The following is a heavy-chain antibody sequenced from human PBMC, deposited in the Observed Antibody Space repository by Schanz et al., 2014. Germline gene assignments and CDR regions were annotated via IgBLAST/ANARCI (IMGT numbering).Heavy chain of an antibody. CDR3: AGDWASGRYYSDY. Sequence: QVQLVESGGGVVQPGRSLRLSCAASGFTFSNFAIHWVRQAPGKGLEWVAVISYDGSHKDYADSVKGRFAISRDNSKDTLYLQMNSLRTEDTAVYYCAGDWASGRYYSDYWGQGTLVTVSS. CDR2: ISYDGSHK. J-gene: IGHJ4*02. V-gene: IGHV3-30*09. D-gene: IGHD1-26*01. CDR1: GFTFSNFA.